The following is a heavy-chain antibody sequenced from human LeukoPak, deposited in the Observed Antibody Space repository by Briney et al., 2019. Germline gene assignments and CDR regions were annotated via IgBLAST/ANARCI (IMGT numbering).Heavy chain of an antibody. J-gene: IGHJ4*02. Sequence: GGSLMLSCAASGFTFHHYSMHWVRQPPGKGLEWVSLISWDGGITYYADSVRGRFTISRDNGKNSLSLEMNSLRTEDTALYYCAKDSNTGGYSFGSWGQGTLVTVTS. V-gene: IGHV3-43*01. CDR3: AKDSNTGGYSFGS. CDR2: ISWDGGIT. CDR1: GFTFHHYS. D-gene: IGHD5-12*01.